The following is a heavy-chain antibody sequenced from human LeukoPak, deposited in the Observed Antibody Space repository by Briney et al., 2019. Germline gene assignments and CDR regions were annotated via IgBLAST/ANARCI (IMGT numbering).Heavy chain of an antibody. CDR2: IYYSGST. V-gene: IGHV4-59*01. CDR3: ARDLGYCSGGSCNYGMDV. J-gene: IGHJ6*02. Sequence: PGGSLRLSCAASGFTFSSYVMSWVRQAPGKGLEWIGYIYYSGSTNYNPSLKSRVTISVDTSKNQFSLKLSSVTAADTAVYYCARDLGYCSGGSCNYGMDVWGQGTTVTVSS. CDR1: GFTFSSYV. D-gene: IGHD2-15*01.